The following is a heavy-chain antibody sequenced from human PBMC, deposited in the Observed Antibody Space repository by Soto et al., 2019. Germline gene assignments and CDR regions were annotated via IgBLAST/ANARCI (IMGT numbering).Heavy chain of an antibody. V-gene: IGHV4-4*07. CDR1: GGAINSYY. J-gene: IGHJ5*02. CDR3: ARGQRFSDWFDP. CDR2: IYSSGST. D-gene: IGHD3-3*01. Sequence: SETLSLTGTVSGGAINSYYWTWIRQPAGKGLEWIGRIYSSGSTKYNPSLQSRVTMSLDTSKNQFSLRLTSVTAADTAVYYCARGQRFSDWFDPWGQGTLVTVS.